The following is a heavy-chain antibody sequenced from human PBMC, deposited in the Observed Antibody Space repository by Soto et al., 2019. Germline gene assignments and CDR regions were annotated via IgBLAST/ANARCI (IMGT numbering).Heavy chain of an antibody. CDR1: GGSISSYY. CDR2: IYYSGST. CDR3: ARSQEPGDYVYLQH. V-gene: IGHV4-59*08. Sequence: SETLSLTCTVSGGSISSYYWSWIRQPPGKGLEWIGYIYYSGSTNYNPSLKSRVTISVDTSKNQFSLKLSSVTAADTAVYYCARSQEPGDYVYLQHWGQGTLVTVSS. D-gene: IGHD4-17*01. J-gene: IGHJ1*01.